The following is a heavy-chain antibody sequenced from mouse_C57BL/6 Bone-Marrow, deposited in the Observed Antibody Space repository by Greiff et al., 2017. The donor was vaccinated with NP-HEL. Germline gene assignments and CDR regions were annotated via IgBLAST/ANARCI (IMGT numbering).Heavy chain of an antibody. CDR2: INPSNGGT. CDR3: ARSSNYYGSSYYYAMDY. Sequence: QVQLQQPGTELVKPGASVKLSCKASGYTFTSYWMHWVKQRPGQGLEWIGNINPSNGGTNYNEKFKSKATLTVDKSSSTAYMQLSSLTSEDSAVYYCARSSNYYGSSYYYAMDYWGQGTSVTVSS. V-gene: IGHV1-53*01. CDR1: GYTFTSYW. J-gene: IGHJ4*01. D-gene: IGHD1-1*01.